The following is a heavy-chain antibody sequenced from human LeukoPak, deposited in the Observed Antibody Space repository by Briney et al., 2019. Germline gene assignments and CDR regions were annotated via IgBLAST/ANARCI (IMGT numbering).Heavy chain of an antibody. J-gene: IGHJ5*02. CDR2: IFYSGST. D-gene: IGHD6-13*01. CDR1: GGSISTSNYY. CDR3: ARVGSSWYGWFDP. Sequence: SETLSLTCTVSGGSISTSNYYWGWIRQPPGKGLEWIGNIFYSGSTYYSPSLRSRVTISLDTSRNQFSLKLNSVTAADTAVYYCARVGSSWYGWFDPWGQGTLVTVSS. V-gene: IGHV4-39*07.